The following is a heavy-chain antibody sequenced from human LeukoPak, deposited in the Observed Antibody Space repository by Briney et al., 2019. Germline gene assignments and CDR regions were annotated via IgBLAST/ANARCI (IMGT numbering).Heavy chain of an antibody. CDR2: IQYDGSNE. V-gene: IGHV3-30*02. D-gene: IGHD3-10*01. CDR1: RFTFSSYG. CDR3: ARARRADLRFGESFRHTKAVRALDI. J-gene: IGHJ3*02. Sequence: GGSLRLSCAASRFTFSSYGMHWVRQAPGKGLEWVAYIQYDGSNEQYADSVKGRFSISRDSSKNILYLQMNSLRAEDTAVYYCARARRADLRFGESFRHTKAVRALDIWGQGTMVTVSS.